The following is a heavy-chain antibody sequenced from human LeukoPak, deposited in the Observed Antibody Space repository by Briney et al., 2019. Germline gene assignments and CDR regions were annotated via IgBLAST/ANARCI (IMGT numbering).Heavy chain of an antibody. CDR2: IKQDGSEK. J-gene: IGHJ4*02. Sequence: GGSLRLSCAASGLTFSRYWMTWFRQAPGKGLEWVANIKQDGSEKYYVDSVKGRFTISRDNSKNTLYPQMNSLRAEDTAVYYCAKDAPGEVTPYYFDYWGQGTLVTVSS. V-gene: IGHV3-7*01. CDR3: AKDAPGEVTPYYFDY. CDR1: GLTFSRYW. D-gene: IGHD4-23*01.